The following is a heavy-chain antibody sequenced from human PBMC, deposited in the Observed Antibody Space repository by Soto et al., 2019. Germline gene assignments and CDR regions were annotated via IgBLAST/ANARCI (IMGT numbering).Heavy chain of an antibody. V-gene: IGHV3-7*05. CDR1: GFTFTTYW. Sequence: EVQLVESGGGLVQPGGSPRLSCAASGFTFTTYWMSWVRQTPEKGLEWVANIKQDGSEQYYVDSVKGRFTISRDNAKNSLYLQMDSLRADDTAMYYCARGGGNFDYWGQGSLVTVSS. CDR3: ARGGGNFDY. CDR2: IKQDGSEQ. J-gene: IGHJ4*02. D-gene: IGHD3-16*01.